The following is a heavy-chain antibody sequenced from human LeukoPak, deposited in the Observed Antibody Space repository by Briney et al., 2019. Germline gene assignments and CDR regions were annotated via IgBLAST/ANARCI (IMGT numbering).Heavy chain of an antibody. D-gene: IGHD6-19*01. CDR1: GGSISSSNYY. J-gene: IGHJ4*02. CDR2: IDYSGST. V-gene: IGHV4-39*01. Sequence: PSETLSLTCTVSGGSISSSNYYWGWIRQPPGKGLEWMGRIDYSGSTYYNPSLKSRDTISVDTSKNQVSLKLISVTAAATAVYHCARSGAVADTDYWGQGTLVTVS. CDR3: ARSGAVADTDY.